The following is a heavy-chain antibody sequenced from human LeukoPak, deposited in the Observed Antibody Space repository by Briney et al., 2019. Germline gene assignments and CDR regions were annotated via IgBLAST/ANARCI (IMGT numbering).Heavy chain of an antibody. CDR2: IYYSGST. V-gene: IGHV4-39*07. CDR1: GGSISSSSYY. D-gene: IGHD5-12*01. Sequence: PSETLSLTCTVSGGSISSSSYYWGWIRQPPGKGLEWVGSIYYSGSTYYNPSPKSRVTISVDTSKNQFSLKLSSVTAADTAVYYCARDHREGYEVYYGMDVWGQGTTVTVSS. CDR3: ARDHREGYEVYYGMDV. J-gene: IGHJ6*02.